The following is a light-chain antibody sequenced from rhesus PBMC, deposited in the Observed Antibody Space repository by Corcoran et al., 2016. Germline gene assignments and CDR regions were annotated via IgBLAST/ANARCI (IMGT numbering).Light chain of an antibody. CDR3: QHYYSTPWT. CDR1: QGITNE. V-gene: IGKV1-25*02. J-gene: IGKJ1*01. CDR2: AAS. Sequence: EIQMTQSPSSLSASVGDRVTITCRASQGITNELAWYQQKPGETPNLLIYAASSLQSGVPSRFRGSGSGTDFTLTISSLHSEDFATYYCQHYYSTPWTFGQGTKVEIK.